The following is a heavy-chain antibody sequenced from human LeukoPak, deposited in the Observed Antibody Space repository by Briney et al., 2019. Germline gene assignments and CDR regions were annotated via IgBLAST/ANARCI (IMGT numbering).Heavy chain of an antibody. D-gene: IGHD4-17*01. V-gene: IGHV3-74*01. CDR3: AKETSYGAPGY. CDR1: GFTFRNYW. Sequence: GGSLRLSCAASGFTFRNYWMHWVRQAPGEGLVWVSRISENGRNTYYADSVKGRFTISRDNAKNTLYLQMNSLRAEDTAVYYCAKETSYGAPGYWGQGTLVTVSS. CDR2: ISENGRNT. J-gene: IGHJ4*02.